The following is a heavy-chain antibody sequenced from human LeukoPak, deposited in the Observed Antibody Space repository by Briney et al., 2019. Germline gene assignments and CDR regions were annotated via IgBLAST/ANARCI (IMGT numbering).Heavy chain of an antibody. Sequence: GGSLRLSCAASGFTFDDYAMHWVRHAPGKGLEWVPLISWDGGSTYYADSVKGRFTISRDNSKNSLYLQMNSLRAEDTALYYCAKGHCSGGSCPTLGYYYYYMDVWGKGTTVTVSS. CDR1: GFTFDDYA. J-gene: IGHJ6*03. V-gene: IGHV3-43D*03. D-gene: IGHD2-15*01. CDR3: AKGHCSGGSCPTLGYYYYYMDV. CDR2: ISWDGGST.